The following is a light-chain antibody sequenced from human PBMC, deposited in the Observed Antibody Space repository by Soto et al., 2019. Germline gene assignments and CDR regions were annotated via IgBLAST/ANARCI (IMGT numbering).Light chain of an antibody. CDR2: VAS. CDR3: QQSSRTPHT. J-gene: IGKJ4*01. Sequence: DIQMTQSPSSLSASVGDRVTITCRASQSISSYLHWYQQKPGKAPKLLINVASTLQSGVPSRFSGSGSGTDFTLAITSLQPEDFATYYCQQSSRTPHTFGGGTKVDIK. CDR1: QSISSY. V-gene: IGKV1-39*01.